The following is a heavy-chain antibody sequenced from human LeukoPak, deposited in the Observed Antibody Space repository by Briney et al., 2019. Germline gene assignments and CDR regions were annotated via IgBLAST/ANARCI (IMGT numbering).Heavy chain of an antibody. CDR3: AKDPLSSAGQLVPFYYFDY. Sequence: PGGSLRLSCAASGFTFSDSYMTWVRQAPGKGVEWVAYISGSGHDINYSDSVKGRFTISRDNSKNTLYLQMNSLRAEDTAVYYCAKDPLSSAGQLVPFYYFDYWGQGTLVTVSS. D-gene: IGHD6-13*01. J-gene: IGHJ4*02. CDR1: GFTFSDSY. V-gene: IGHV3-11*06. CDR2: ISGSGHDI.